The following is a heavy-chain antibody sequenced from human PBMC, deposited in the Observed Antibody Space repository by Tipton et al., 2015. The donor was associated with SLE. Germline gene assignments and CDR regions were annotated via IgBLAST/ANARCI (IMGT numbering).Heavy chain of an antibody. CDR2: ISSSSTYT. V-gene: IGHV3-11*05. CDR1: GFTFSDYD. Sequence: SLRLSCAASGFTFSDYDMSWIRQAPAKGLEWVSYISSSSTYTNYADSVKGRFTISRDNAKNSLYLQMNSLRAEDTAVYYCARDKLGMYAFDIWGQGTMVTFSS. J-gene: IGHJ3*02. CDR3: ARDKLGMYAFDI. D-gene: IGHD7-27*01.